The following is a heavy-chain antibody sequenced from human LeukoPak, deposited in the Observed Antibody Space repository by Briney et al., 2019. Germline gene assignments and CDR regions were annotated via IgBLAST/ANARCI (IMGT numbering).Heavy chain of an antibody. CDR3: AKDPTYYYGSGSYPYGYFDY. Sequence: GRSLRLSCAASGFTFSSYGMHWVRQAPGKGLEWVAVISYDGSNKYYADSVKGRFTISRDNSKNTLYLQMNSLRAEDTAVYYCAKDPTYYYGSGSYPYGYFDYWGQGTLVTVSS. V-gene: IGHV3-30*18. CDR1: GFTFSSYG. CDR2: ISYDGSNK. D-gene: IGHD3-10*01. J-gene: IGHJ4*02.